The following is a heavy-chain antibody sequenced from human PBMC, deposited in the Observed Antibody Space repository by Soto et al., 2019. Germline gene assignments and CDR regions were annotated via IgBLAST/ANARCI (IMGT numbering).Heavy chain of an antibody. D-gene: IGHD3-10*01. J-gene: IGHJ6*02. CDR2: IIPIFGTP. CDR3: TRGVVRGVVVRQGYYDGLDV. Sequence: QVQMVQSGAEVKKPGSSVRVSCTASGGTLSSYAISWVRQGPGQGLEWMGGIIPIFGTPNYAQKFQGRVTITADESTSTTYMDLSSLRSDDSAVYYCTRGVVRGVVVRQGYYDGLDVWGQGTTVTVSS. CDR1: GGTLSSYA. V-gene: IGHV1-69*01.